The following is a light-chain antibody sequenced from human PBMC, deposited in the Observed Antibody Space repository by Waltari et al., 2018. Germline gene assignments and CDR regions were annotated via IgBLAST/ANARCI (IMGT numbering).Light chain of an antibody. V-gene: IGLV3-21*01. CDR3: QVWDSSSGHWV. CDR1: NTGNKV. J-gene: IGLJ3*02. CDR2: YDI. Sequence: SYVLTQPPSVSVAQGKAASITCGANNTGNKVVHWYQRKPGQAPVLVIYYDIDRPSGIPERFSGSNSGNTAALTISRVEAGDEADYYCQVWDSSSGHWVFGGGTQLTVL.